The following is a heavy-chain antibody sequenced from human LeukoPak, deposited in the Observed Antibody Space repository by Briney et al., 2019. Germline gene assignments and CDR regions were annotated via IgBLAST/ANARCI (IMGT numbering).Heavy chain of an antibody. J-gene: IGHJ4*02. D-gene: IGHD6-19*01. CDR1: GFSLYSSGVG. CDR3: AHRRPGHLTGWGNSYFDN. CDR2: IYWDDDK. V-gene: IGHV2-5*02. Sequence: ESGPTLVIPTQTLTLTCTFSGFSLYSSGVGVGWIRQPPGRALEWLAVIYWDDDKRYNPSLRSRLTMSKDASRNQVFLVVANMDPVDTATYYCAHRRPGHLTGWGNSYFDNWGPGTLVTVSS.